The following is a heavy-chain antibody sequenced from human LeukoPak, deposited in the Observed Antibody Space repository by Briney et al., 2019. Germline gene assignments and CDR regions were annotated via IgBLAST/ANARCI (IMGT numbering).Heavy chain of an antibody. CDR2: INYSGST. Sequence: SETLSLTCTVSGGSISSSSYYWGWIRQPPGKGLEWIGSINYSGSTYYNPSLKSRVTISVDTSKNQFSLKLSSVTAADTAVYYCARVYSPVVTPTTKIYYFDYWGQGTLVTVSS. CDR1: GGSISSSSYY. D-gene: IGHD4-23*01. CDR3: ARVYSPVVTPTTKIYYFDY. V-gene: IGHV4-39*01. J-gene: IGHJ4*02.